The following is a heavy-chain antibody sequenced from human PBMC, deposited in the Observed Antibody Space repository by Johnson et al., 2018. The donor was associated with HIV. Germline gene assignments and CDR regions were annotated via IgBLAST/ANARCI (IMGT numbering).Heavy chain of an antibody. D-gene: IGHD2-15*01. V-gene: IGHV3-7*03. CDR3: AREIRVCSGGTCYSDAFDI. CDR1: GFPFSNYW. Sequence: EVQLVESGGGLVQPGGSLRLSCAASGFPFSNYWMNWVRQAPGKGLEWVANIKQDGSEKYYVDSVKGRFTISRDNAKNSLYLQMNSLRAEDTALYYCAREIRVCSGGTCYSDAFDIWGQGTMVTVSS. J-gene: IGHJ3*02. CDR2: IKQDGSEK.